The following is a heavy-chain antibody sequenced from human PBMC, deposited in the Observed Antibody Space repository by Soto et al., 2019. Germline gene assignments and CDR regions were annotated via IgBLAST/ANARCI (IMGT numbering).Heavy chain of an antibody. J-gene: IGHJ6*02. CDR2: ISTYTGDT. D-gene: IGHD6-13*01. Sequence: QVQLVQSGTEAKRPGASVRVSCKASGYTFTMYSISWVRQAPGQGLEWIGWISTYTGDTHYAQRFQGRVTVTTDTSTTTVYMELRSLRDDDTAVYYCVRGIAASGAWHYGMDLWGQGTSVTVSS. V-gene: IGHV1-18*01. CDR3: VRGIAASGAWHYGMDL. CDR1: GYTFTMYS.